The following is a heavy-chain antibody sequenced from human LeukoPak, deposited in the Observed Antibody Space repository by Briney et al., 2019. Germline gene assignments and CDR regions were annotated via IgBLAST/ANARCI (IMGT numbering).Heavy chain of an antibody. Sequence: SQTLSLTCTVSGGSISSGGYYWSWIRQHPGKGLGWIGYIYYSGSTYYNPSLKSRVTISVDTSKNQFSLKLSSVTATDTAVYYCARVGAGRRGYCSGGSCLGDPRLNAFYYFDYWGQGTLVTVSS. V-gene: IGHV4-31*03. CDR1: GGSISSGGYY. CDR2: IYYSGST. CDR3: ARVGAGRRGYCSGGSCLGDPRLNAFYYFDY. D-gene: IGHD2-15*01. J-gene: IGHJ4*02.